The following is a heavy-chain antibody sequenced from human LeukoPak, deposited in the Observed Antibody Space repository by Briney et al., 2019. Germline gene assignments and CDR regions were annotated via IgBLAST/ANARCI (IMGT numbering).Heavy chain of an antibody. D-gene: IGHD2-15*01. V-gene: IGHV3-20*04. CDR2: INWNGGSI. J-gene: IGHJ4*02. CDR3: TRGYCSGGSCFAFDY. CDR1: GFTFDDYG. Sequence: GGSLRLSCAASGFTFDDYGMGWVRQAPGKGLEWVSGINWNGGSIGYADSVKGRYTVSRDDAKNSLYLQMTSLRAEDTALYYCTRGYCSGGSCFAFDYLGQGTLVTVSS.